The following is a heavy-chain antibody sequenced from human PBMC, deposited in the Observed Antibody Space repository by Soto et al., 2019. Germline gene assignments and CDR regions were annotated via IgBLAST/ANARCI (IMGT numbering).Heavy chain of an antibody. CDR3: AKDANMVRGVIIFDY. CDR2: ISYDGSNK. J-gene: IGHJ4*02. D-gene: IGHD3-10*01. Sequence: GGSLRLSCAASGFTFSSYGMHWVRQAPGKGLEWVAVISYDGSNKYYADSVKGRFTISRDNSKNTLYLQMNSLRAEDTAVYYCAKDANMVRGVIIFDYWGQGTLVTVSS. V-gene: IGHV3-30*18. CDR1: GFTFSSYG.